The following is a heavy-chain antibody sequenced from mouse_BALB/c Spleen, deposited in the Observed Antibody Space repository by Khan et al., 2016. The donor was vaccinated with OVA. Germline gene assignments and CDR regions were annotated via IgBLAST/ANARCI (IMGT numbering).Heavy chain of an antibody. J-gene: IGHJ1*01. D-gene: IGHD1-1*01. CDR2: IHPSDSET. Sequence: QVQLQQPGAELVRPGASVKLSCKASGYSFTSYWMNWVKERPGQGIEWIGLIHPSDSETRLNQKFKDKATLTVDKYSSTAYRQLISPTSEDSAVYYCARGTTTSYWSFGVWGAGTTVTVSS. CDR1: GYSFTSYW. CDR3: ARGTTTSYWSFGV. V-gene: IGHV1-61*01.